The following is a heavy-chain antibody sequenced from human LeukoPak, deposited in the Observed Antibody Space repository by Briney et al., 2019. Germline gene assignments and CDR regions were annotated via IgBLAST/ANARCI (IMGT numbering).Heavy chain of an antibody. D-gene: IGHD6-19*01. Sequence: GGSLRLSCAASGFTFSSYAMSWVRQAPGEGLEWVSAISGSGGSTYYADSVKGRFTISRDNSKNTLYLQMNSLRAEDTAVYYCASRIAVAGPFDYWGQGTLVTVSS. CDR1: GFTFSSYA. J-gene: IGHJ4*02. CDR2: ISGSGGST. CDR3: ASRIAVAGPFDY. V-gene: IGHV3-23*01.